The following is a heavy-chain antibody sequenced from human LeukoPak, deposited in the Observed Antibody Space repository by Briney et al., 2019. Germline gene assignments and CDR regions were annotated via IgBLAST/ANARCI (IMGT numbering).Heavy chain of an antibody. CDR1: GYKFLSHG. D-gene: IGHD4-11*01. CDR2: IRADNGDT. CDR3: ARDWPTVIADF. V-gene: IGHV1-18*04. Sequence: ASVRVSCKTSGYKFLSHGISWVRHAPGQGLEWLGWIRADNGDTRFAQKFQGRFTMTTDTSTSTAHMELRSLRSDDTAVYYCARDWPTVIADFWGQGTLVTVSS. J-gene: IGHJ1*01.